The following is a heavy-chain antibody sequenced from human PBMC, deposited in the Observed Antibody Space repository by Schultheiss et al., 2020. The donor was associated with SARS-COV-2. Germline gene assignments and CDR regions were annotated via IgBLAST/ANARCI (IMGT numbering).Heavy chain of an antibody. CDR3: ARHRASWLRFDY. D-gene: IGHD5-12*01. J-gene: IGHJ4*02. CDR2: INHSGST. V-gene: IGHV4-39*01. Sequence: SQTLSLTCTVSGGSISSTTYYWGWIRQPPGKGLEWIGEINHSGSTNYNPSLKSRVTISVDTSKNQFSLKLSSVTAADTAVYYCARHRASWLRFDYWGQGTLVTVSS. CDR1: GGSISSTTYY.